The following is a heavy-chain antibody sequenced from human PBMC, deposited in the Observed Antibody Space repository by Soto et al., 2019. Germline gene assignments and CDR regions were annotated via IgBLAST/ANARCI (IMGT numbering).Heavy chain of an antibody. J-gene: IGHJ3*02. CDR3: ARGISMVYAVARLVDAFDI. D-gene: IGHD2-8*01. CDR1: GGSVSSGSYY. Sequence: SETLSLTCTVSGGSVSSGSYYLSWIRQPPGKGLEWIGYIYYSGSTYYNPSLKSRVTISVDTSKNQFSLKLSSVTAADTAVYYCARGISMVYAVARLVDAFDIWGQGTMVTVSS. CDR2: IYYSGST. V-gene: IGHV4-30-4*08.